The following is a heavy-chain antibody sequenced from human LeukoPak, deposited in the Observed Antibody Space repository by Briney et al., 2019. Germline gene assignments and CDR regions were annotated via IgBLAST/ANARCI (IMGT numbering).Heavy chain of an antibody. J-gene: IGHJ6*03. Sequence: SETLSLTCAVYGGSFSGYYWSWIRQPPGKGLEWIGYIYYSGSTNYNPSLKSRVTISVDTSKNQFSLKLSSVTAADTAVYYCAAGSGNYSYYYYMDVWGKGTTVIISS. V-gene: IGHV4-59*01. D-gene: IGHD3-10*01. CDR1: GGSFSGYY. CDR2: IYYSGST. CDR3: AAGSGNYSYYYYMDV.